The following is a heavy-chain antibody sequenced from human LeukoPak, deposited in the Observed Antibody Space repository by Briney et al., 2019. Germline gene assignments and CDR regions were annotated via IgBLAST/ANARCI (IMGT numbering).Heavy chain of an antibody. CDR3: ARVGGSTMSFDY. D-gene: IGHD3-10*02. V-gene: IGHV1-18*01. CDR1: RYTFTRYG. J-gene: IGHJ4*02. Sequence: GASVKVSCKASRYTFTRYGISWVRQAPGQGLAWMGWINAYNGNTNYAQKLQGRVTMTTDTSTSTAYMELRSVRSDDAAVYYCARVGGSTMSFDYRGQGTLVTGPS. CDR2: INAYNGNT.